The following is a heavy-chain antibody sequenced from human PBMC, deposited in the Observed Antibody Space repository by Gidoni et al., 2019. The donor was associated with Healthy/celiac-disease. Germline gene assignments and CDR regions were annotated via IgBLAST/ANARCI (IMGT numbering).Heavy chain of an antibody. D-gene: IGHD6-19*01. V-gene: IGHV4-4*07. CDR2: IYTSGST. Sequence: QVQLQESGPGLGKPSETLSLTCTVSGGSISSYYWSWIRQPAGKGLEWIGRIYTSGSTNYNPSLKSRVTMSVDTSKNQFSLKLSSVTAADTAVYYCARDRVAGAYYYYYMDVWGKGTTVTVSS. CDR1: GGSISSYY. CDR3: ARDRVAGAYYYYYMDV. J-gene: IGHJ6*03.